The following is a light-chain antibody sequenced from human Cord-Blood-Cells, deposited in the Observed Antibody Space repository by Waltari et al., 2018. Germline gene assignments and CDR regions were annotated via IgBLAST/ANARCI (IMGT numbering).Light chain of an antibody. Sequence: DIQLTQSPSFLSASVGDRVTITCRASQGISSYLAWYQQKPGKAPKLLIYAASTLQSGVPSRFSGSASGTEFTLTISSLQPEDFATYYCQQLNSYPYSFGQGTKLKIK. CDR1: QGISSY. V-gene: IGKV1-9*01. CDR3: QQLNSYPYS. J-gene: IGKJ2*03. CDR2: AAS.